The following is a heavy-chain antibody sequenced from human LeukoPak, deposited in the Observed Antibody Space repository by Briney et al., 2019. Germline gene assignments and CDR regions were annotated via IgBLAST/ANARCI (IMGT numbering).Heavy chain of an antibody. CDR3: ARALVIPGCSSSWYGYYYMDV. V-gene: IGHV3-21*01. J-gene: IGHJ6*03. CDR2: ISSSSSYI. D-gene: IGHD6-13*01. Sequence: GGSLRLSCAASGFTFSSYSMNWVRQAPGKGLEWVSSISSSSSYIYYADSVKGRFTISRDNAKNSLYLQMNSLRAEDTAVYYCARALVIPGCSSSWYGYYYMDVWGKGTTVTVSS. CDR1: GFTFSSYS.